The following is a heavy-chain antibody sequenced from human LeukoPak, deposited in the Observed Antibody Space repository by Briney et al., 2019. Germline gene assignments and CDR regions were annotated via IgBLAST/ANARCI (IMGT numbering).Heavy chain of an antibody. V-gene: IGHV3-23*01. CDR1: GFTFSSYA. J-gene: IGHJ4*02. D-gene: IGHD3-22*01. CDR2: ISGSGGST. Sequence: GGSLRLSCAASGFTFSSYAMSWVRQAPGKGLERVSAISGSGGSTYYADSVKGRFTISRDNSKNTLYLQMNSLRAEDTAVYYCAKDQERITMIVVVTAFDYWGQGTLVTVSS. CDR3: AKDQERITMIVVVTAFDY.